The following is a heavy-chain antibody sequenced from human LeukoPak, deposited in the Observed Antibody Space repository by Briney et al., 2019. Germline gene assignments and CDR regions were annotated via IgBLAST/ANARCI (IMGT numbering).Heavy chain of an antibody. Sequence: GASVKVSCKASGYTFTSYDINWVRQATGQGLEWMGWMNPNSGNTGYAQKFQGRVTITRNTSISTAYMELSSLRSEDTAVYYCAATKIQGITGTKVYYYYYMDVWGKGTTVTVSS. CDR3: AATKIQGITGTKVYYYYYMDV. V-gene: IGHV1-8*03. D-gene: IGHD1-7*01. J-gene: IGHJ6*03. CDR2: MNPNSGNT. CDR1: GYTFTSYD.